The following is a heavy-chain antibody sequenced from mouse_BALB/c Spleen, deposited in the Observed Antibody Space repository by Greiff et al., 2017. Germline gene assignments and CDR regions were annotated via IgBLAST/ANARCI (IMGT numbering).Heavy chain of an antibody. CDR3: ARHGATPYYYAMHY. Sequence: EVQLVESGGGLVKPGGSLKLSCAASGFAFSSYDMSWVRQTPEKRLEWVAYISSGGGSTYYPDTVKGRFTISRDNAKNTLYLQMSSLKSEDTAMYYCARHGATPYYYAMHYWGQGTSVTVSS. J-gene: IGHJ4*01. CDR2: ISSGGGST. D-gene: IGHD3-1*01. V-gene: IGHV5-12-1*01. CDR1: GFAFSSYD.